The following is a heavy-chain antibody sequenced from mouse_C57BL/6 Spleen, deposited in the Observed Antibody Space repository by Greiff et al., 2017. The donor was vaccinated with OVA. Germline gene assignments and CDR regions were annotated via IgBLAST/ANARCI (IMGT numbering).Heavy chain of an antibody. CDR1: GFTFSDYY. CDR2: INYDGSST. J-gene: IGHJ4*01. CDR3: ARGYFSAMDY. D-gene: IGHD2-12*01. Sequence: EVQLVESEGGLVQPGSSLKLSCTASGFTFSDYYMAWVRQVPEKGLEWVANINYDGSSTYYLDSLKSRFIISRDNAKNILYLQMSSLKSEDTATYYCARGYFSAMDYWGQGTSVTVSS. V-gene: IGHV5-16*01.